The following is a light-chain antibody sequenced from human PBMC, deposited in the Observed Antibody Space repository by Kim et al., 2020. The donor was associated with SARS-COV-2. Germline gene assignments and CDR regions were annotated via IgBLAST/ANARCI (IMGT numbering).Light chain of an antibody. CDR3: SSRDTNDNNPNWV. Sequence: GQTVRITCQGDSLTIYSAIWYQPKPGQAPLLVIYSKNSRPSGIPARFSGSGSGKTASLTITGAQAEDEADYYCSSRDTNDNNPNWVFGGGTQLTVL. J-gene: IGLJ3*02. V-gene: IGLV3-19*01. CDR1: SLTIYS. CDR2: SKN.